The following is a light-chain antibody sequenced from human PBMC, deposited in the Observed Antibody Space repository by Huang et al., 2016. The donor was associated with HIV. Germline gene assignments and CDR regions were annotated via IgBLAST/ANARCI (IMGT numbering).Light chain of an antibody. CDR1: QSISTY. J-gene: IGKJ2*01. CDR3: QQSYSIPHT. Sequence: DIQMTQSPPSLSPSIGDRVTITCRASQSISTYLNWYRHKPGEAPELLIHDASTSQNGVPSRFSGGGSGTHFTLTIDNLQAEDFATYYCQQSYSIPHTFGRGTKVDIK. CDR2: DAS. V-gene: IGKV1-39*01.